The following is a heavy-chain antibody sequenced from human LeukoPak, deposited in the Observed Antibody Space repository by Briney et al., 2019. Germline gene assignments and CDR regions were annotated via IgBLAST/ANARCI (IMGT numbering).Heavy chain of an antibody. CDR1: GGSISSFY. J-gene: IGHJ5*02. D-gene: IGHD6-19*01. Sequence: PSETLSLTCTVSGGSISSFYWSWIRQPAGKGLEWIGYIYYSGSTNYNPSLKSRVTISVDTSKNQFSLRLSSMTAADTAVYYCARDLAGAVAGIPGSWGQGTLVTVSS. V-gene: IGHV4-59*12. CDR3: ARDLAGAVAGIPGS. CDR2: IYYSGST.